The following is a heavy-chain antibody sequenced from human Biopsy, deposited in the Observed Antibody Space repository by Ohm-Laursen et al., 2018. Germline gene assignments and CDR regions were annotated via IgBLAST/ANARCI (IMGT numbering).Heavy chain of an antibody. CDR3: ARDGVDHQAVTCFDY. V-gene: IGHV1-69*01. Sequence: SSVKVSCKASGGTLSSHGISWVRQAPGQGLEWMGGFVPRFGTANYAQKFQGRVTISADEKTNKAYMELKNLRSDDTAIYYCARDGVDHQAVTCFDYWGQGTRVTVSS. CDR1: GGTLSSHG. D-gene: IGHD5-18*01. CDR2: FVPRFGTA. J-gene: IGHJ4*02.